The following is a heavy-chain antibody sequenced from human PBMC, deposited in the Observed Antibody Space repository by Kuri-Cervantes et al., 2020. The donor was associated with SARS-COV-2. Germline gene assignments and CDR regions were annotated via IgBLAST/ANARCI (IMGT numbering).Heavy chain of an antibody. CDR3: ARVLGSSAGYWFDP. D-gene: IGHD6-6*01. J-gene: IGHJ5*02. CDR2: IYYSGST. CDR1: GGSVSSGSYY. Sequence: SETLSLTCTVSGGSVSSGSYYWSWIRQPPGKGLEWIGYIYYSGSTNYNPSLKSRVTISVDRSKNQFSLKLSSVTAADTAVYYCARVLGSSAGYWFDPWGQGTLVTVSS. V-gene: IGHV4-61*01.